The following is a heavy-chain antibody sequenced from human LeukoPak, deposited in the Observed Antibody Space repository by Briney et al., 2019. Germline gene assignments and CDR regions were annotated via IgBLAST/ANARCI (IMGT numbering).Heavy chain of an antibody. CDR3: ASFGGYGSGSESYGMDV. V-gene: IGHV1-18*01. CDR2: ISAYNGNT. Sequence: ASVKVSCKASGYTFTSYGISWVRQAPGQWLEWMGWISAYNGNTNYAQKLQGRVTMTTDTSTSTAYMELRSLRSDDTAVYYCASFGGYGSGSESYGMDVWGQGTTVTVSS. CDR1: GYTFTSYG. D-gene: IGHD3-10*01. J-gene: IGHJ6*02.